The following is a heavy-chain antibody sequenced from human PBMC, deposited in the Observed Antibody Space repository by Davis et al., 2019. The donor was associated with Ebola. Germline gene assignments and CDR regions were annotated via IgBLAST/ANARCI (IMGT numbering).Heavy chain of an antibody. CDR3: AKYGDFHYMDV. D-gene: IGHD4-17*01. V-gene: IGHV3-30*02. CDR2: IRYDATKT. CDR1: GFTFSTYG. J-gene: IGHJ6*03. Sequence: PGGSLRLSCKGSGFTFSTYGMHWVRQAPGKGLEWVPFIRYDATKTYYTDSVKGRFTISRDNSKNTVYLQMNSLRTDDTAVYYCAKYGDFHYMDVWGNGTKVIVSS.